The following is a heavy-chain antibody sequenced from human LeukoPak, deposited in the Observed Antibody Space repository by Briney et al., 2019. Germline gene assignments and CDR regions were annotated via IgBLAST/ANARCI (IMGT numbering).Heavy chain of an antibody. CDR3: ARVKDKQLAGSQRWDYFDY. J-gene: IGHJ4*02. CDR1: GFTFSSYG. CDR2: ISYDGSNK. Sequence: GGSLRLSCAASGFTFSSYGMHWVRQAPGKGLEWVAVISYDGSNKYYADSVKGRFTISRDNSKNTLYLQMNSLRAEDTAAYYCARVKDKQLAGSQRWDYFDYWGQGTLVTVSS. V-gene: IGHV3-30*03. D-gene: IGHD6-6*01.